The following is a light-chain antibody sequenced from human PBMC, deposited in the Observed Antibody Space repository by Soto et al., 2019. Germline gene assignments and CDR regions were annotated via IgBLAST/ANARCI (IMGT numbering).Light chain of an antibody. V-gene: IGKV3-15*01. CDR3: HQYHYWWT. CDR1: QSVRSN. J-gene: IGKJ1*01. CDR2: AAS. Sequence: EIVMTQSPATLSVSPGERVTLSCRASQSVRSNLAWYQQRPGQAPRLLIYAASTRATGIPARFSGSGSGTEFTLTISSLQSEDFAVYYCHQYHYWWTFGQGTKVEIK.